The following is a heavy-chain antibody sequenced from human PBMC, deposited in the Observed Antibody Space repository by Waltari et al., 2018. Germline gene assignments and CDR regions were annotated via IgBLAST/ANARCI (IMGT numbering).Heavy chain of an antibody. D-gene: IGHD1-26*01. CDR1: GFTFSSYV. CDR3: AKVVGPRVMAFDY. Sequence: EVQLLESGGGLVQTGGSLRLYCAASGFTFSSYVMNWVRQAPGKGLEWVSLIYGGGITTYYVDSVKGRFTISRDNSKNTVYLQMNSLRAEDTAVYYCAKVVGPRVMAFDYWGQGTLVTVSS. V-gene: IGHV3-23*03. CDR2: IYGGGITT. J-gene: IGHJ4*02.